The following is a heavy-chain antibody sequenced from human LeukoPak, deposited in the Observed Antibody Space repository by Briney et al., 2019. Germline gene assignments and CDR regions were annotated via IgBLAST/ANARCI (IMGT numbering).Heavy chain of an antibody. CDR2: IYHIGST. Sequence: PSETLSLTCGVSGYSISRGYYWAWLRQPPGKGLEWIGTIYHIGSTYYSPSLESRVTISVDTSKNEFSLNLSSVTAADTAVYFCARAGWIITSGIDYWGQGALVTVSS. V-gene: IGHV4-38-2*01. CDR3: ARAGWIITSGIDY. CDR1: GYSISRGYY. D-gene: IGHD3-10*01. J-gene: IGHJ4*02.